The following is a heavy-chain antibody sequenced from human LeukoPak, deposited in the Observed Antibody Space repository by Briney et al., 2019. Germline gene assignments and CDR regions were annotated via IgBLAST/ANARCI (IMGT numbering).Heavy chain of an antibody. Sequence: SETLSLTCTVSGGSISSSSYYWGWIRQPPGKGLEWIGSMYYSGSTYYNPSLKSRVTISVDTSKNQFSLKLSSVTAADTAVYYCATGYDRDAFDIWGQGTMVTVSS. CDR1: GGSISSSSYY. D-gene: IGHD5-12*01. V-gene: IGHV4-39*07. J-gene: IGHJ3*02. CDR3: ATGYDRDAFDI. CDR2: MYYSGST.